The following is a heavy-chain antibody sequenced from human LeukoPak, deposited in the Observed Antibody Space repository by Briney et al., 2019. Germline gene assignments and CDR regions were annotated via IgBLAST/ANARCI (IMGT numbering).Heavy chain of an antibody. CDR3: ATVRPPYYGMDV. Sequence: VASVKVSCKVSGFSFSDLGVHWVRQPPGKGLEWLGGFDPGEGETFYAQKFKGRVTMTEDPATDTAYMEVTSLTSEDTAVYYCATVRPPYYGMDVWGQGTTVTVSS. J-gene: IGHJ6*02. V-gene: IGHV1-24*01. CDR1: GFSFSDLG. CDR2: FDPGEGET.